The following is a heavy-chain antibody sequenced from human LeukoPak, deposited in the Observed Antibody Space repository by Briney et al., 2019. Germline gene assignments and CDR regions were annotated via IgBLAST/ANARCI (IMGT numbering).Heavy chain of an antibody. Sequence: GGSLRLSCAASGFTFSSYEMNWVRQAPGKRLEWVSYISSSGSTIYYADSVKGRFTISRDNAKNSLYLQMNSLRAEDTAVYYCARDKSGRNSYEFDYWGQGTLVTVSS. CDR3: ARDKSGRNSYEFDY. V-gene: IGHV3-48*03. D-gene: IGHD5-18*01. CDR2: ISSSGSTI. CDR1: GFTFSSYE. J-gene: IGHJ4*02.